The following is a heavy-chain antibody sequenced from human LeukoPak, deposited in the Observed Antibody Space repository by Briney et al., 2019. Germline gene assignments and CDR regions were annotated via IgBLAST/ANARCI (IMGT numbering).Heavy chain of an antibody. CDR2: INPNSGGT. CDR3: ARNGRGTTVTTFWFDP. D-gene: IGHD4-17*01. Sequence: ASVKVSCKASGYTFTGYYMHWVRQAPGQGLEWMGRINPNSGGTNYAQKFQGRVTMTRDTSISTAYMELSRLRSDDTAVYYCARNGRGTTVTTFWFDPWGQGTLVTVSS. J-gene: IGHJ5*02. V-gene: IGHV1-2*06. CDR1: GYTFTGYY.